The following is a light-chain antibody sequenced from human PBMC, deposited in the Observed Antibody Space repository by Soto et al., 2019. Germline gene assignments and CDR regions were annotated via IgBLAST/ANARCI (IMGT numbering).Light chain of an antibody. V-gene: IGKV2-28*01. CDR1: QSLLHSNWYNY. J-gene: IGKJ2*01. CDR2: LVS. CDR3: MQALQTGYT. Sequence: DFVMTQSPLSLPFTPGLPASISCRSSQSLLHSNWYNYLDWYLQKPGQSPQLLIYLVSNRTSGVPDRFSGSGSGTDFTLKISRVEAEDVGVYYCMQALQTGYTFGQGTKLQIK.